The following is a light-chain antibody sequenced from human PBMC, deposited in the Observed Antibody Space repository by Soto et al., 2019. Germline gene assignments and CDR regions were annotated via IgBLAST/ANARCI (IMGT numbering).Light chain of an antibody. V-gene: IGKV3-20*01. CDR1: QSVTSSY. Sequence: EIVLTQSPCTLSFSPWERSTLSCMASQSVTSSYLAWYQQKAGQAPRLLIYGASSRATGIPDRFSGSGSGTDFTLTISRLEPEDFAVYYCRQYGRSLGFAFGGGTKVDIK. J-gene: IGKJ4*01. CDR3: RQYGRSLGFA. CDR2: GAS.